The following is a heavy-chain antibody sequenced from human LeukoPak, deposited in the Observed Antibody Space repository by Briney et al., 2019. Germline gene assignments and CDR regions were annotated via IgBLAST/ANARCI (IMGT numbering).Heavy chain of an antibody. CDR3: PRDRIVSSAFDI. D-gene: IGHD5/OR15-5a*01. CDR1: GGSVSSGSYY. Sequence: SETLSLTCTVSGGSVSSGSYYWSWIRQPPGKGLEWIGYISYTGSTNYNPSLKIRITISVDTSKNQFALKLSSVTAADTAVYQCPRDRIVSSAFDIWGQAKMVTVSS. J-gene: IGHJ3*02. CDR2: ISYTGST. V-gene: IGHV4-61*01.